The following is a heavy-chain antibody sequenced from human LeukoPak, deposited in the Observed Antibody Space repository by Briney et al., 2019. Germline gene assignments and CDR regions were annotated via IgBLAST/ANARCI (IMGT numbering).Heavy chain of an antibody. D-gene: IGHD5-12*01. Sequence: GESLKICCEGSGYSCTSYWIGGVRQLAGKGVEGMGIIYPGDSDTRDSPSFRGQVTISADKSISTAYLQWSSLKASDTAMYYCARLYSGYDRPPFDPWGQGTLVTVSS. CDR3: ARLYSGYDRPPFDP. V-gene: IGHV5-51*01. CDR2: IYPGDSDT. CDR1: GYSCTSYW. J-gene: IGHJ5*02.